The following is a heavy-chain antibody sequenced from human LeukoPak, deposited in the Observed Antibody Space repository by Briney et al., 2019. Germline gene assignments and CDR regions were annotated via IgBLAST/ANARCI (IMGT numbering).Heavy chain of an antibody. Sequence: SESLSLTCDVSGGSISSGHYSWSCIRQPLGQGLEWIGYIYHTGSTYYNPSLKSRVTISVDTSKNQFSLRLSSVTAADTAVYYCARLQHCSGISCYWLDTWGQGTLVTVSS. V-gene: IGHV4-30-2*01. J-gene: IGHJ5*02. D-gene: IGHD2-2*01. CDR3: ARLQHCSGISCYWLDT. CDR2: IYHTGST. CDR1: GGSISSGHYS.